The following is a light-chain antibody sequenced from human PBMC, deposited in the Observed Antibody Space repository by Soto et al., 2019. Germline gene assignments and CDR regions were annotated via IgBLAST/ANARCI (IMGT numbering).Light chain of an antibody. CDR2: KVS. Sequence: DVVMTQSPLSLPVTLGQPASVSCRSIQSLVYSDGNTYLNWFQQRPGQSPRRLIYKVSNRDSGVPDRFSCSGSGTDFTVKISRVEAEYVEVSCCMQGTHWSPGYTFGRGTKLEIK. CDR3: MQGTHWSPGYT. CDR1: QSLVYSDGNTY. V-gene: IGKV2-30*01. J-gene: IGKJ2*01.